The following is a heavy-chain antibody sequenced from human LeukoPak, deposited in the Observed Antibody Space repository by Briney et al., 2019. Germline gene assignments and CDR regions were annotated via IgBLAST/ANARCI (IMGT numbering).Heavy chain of an antibody. CDR3: ARTDSGWYSEDYYYYMDV. D-gene: IGHD6-19*01. Sequence: SETLSLTCTVSGGSISSGSYYWSWIRQPAGKGLEWIGRIYTSGSTNYNPSLKSRVTISVDTSKNQFSLKLSSVTAADTAVYYCARTDSGWYSEDYYYYMDVWGKGTTVTVSS. V-gene: IGHV4-61*02. CDR2: IYTSGST. J-gene: IGHJ6*03. CDR1: GGSISSGSYY.